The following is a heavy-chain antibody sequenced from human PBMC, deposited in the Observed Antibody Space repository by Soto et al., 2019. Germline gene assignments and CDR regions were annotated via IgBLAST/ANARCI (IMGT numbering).Heavy chain of an antibody. D-gene: IGHD6-6*01. J-gene: IGHJ5*02. Sequence: ASVKVSCKASGYTFTSYGISWVRQAPGQGLEWMGWISAYNGNTNYAQKLRGRVTMTTDTSTSTAYMELRSLRSDDTAVYYCAAYSSSPGFWFDPWGQGTLVTVSS. CDR1: GYTFTSYG. CDR3: AAYSSSPGFWFDP. CDR2: ISAYNGNT. V-gene: IGHV1-18*01.